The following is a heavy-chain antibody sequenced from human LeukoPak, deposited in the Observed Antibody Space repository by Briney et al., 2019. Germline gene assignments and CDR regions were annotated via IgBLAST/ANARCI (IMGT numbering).Heavy chain of an antibody. D-gene: IGHD4-17*01. V-gene: IGHV3-30*04. J-gene: IGHJ4*02. CDR3: ARDPYGDYVVGLSDY. CDR2: ISYDGSNK. Sequence: GGSLRLSCAASGFTFSSYAMHWVRQAPGKGLEWVAVISYDGSNKYYADSVKGRFTISRDNSKNTLYLQMNSLRAEDTAVYYCARDPYGDYVVGLSDYWGQGTLVTVSS. CDR1: GFTFSSYA.